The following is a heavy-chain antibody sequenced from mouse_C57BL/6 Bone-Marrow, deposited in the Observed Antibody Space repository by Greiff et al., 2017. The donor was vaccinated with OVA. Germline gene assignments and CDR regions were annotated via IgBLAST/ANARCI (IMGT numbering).Heavy chain of an antibody. Sequence: VQLQQSGPELVKPGASVKISCKASGYTFTDYYINWVKQRPGQGLEWIGWIFPGSGSTYYNEKFKGKATLTVDKSSSTAYMLLSSLTSEDSAVYFCARSTYSNFWYFDVWGTGTTVTVSS. CDR2: IFPGSGST. CDR1: GYTFTDYY. CDR3: ARSTYSNFWYFDV. D-gene: IGHD2-5*01. J-gene: IGHJ1*03. V-gene: IGHV1-75*01.